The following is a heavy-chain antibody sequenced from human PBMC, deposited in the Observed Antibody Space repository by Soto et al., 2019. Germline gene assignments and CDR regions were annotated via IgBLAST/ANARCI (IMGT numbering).Heavy chain of an antibody. D-gene: IGHD3-10*01. CDR3: ARGIGVDV. Sequence: EVHLVESGGGLVQPGGSLRLSCAASGFTFNSYWMTWVRQAPGKGLEWVANINQIASERYYVDSVKGRFTISRDNAKDSLFLQMNSLRVEDTAVYYCARGIGVDVWGQGTTVTVSS. J-gene: IGHJ6*02. CDR1: GFTFNSYW. CDR2: INQIASER. V-gene: IGHV3-7*03.